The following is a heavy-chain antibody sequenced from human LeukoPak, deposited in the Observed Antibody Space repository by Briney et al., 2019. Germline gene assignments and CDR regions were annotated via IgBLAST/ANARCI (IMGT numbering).Heavy chain of an antibody. CDR1: GYTFTGYY. D-gene: IGHD3-10*01. V-gene: IGHV1-2*02. Sequence: ASVKVSCKASGYTFTGYYMHWVRQAPGQGLEWMGWINPNSGGTNYAQTFPGRGTMTRDTSISTAYMELSRLRPDDTAVYYCARERIYVSGPKYYYYGMDVWGQGTTVTVSS. J-gene: IGHJ6*02. CDR3: ARERIYVSGPKYYYYGMDV. CDR2: INPNSGGT.